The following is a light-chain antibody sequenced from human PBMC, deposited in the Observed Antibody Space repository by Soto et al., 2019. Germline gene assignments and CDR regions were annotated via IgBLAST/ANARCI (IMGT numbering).Light chain of an antibody. J-gene: IGKJ3*01. Sequence: EIVMTQSPARASVSPGERATLSCRASQSISHNLAWYQQTPGQAHRLLIYDASTRAAGIPVRFRGSGSGTKFTLTISSLQSEDFAVYCRQQRSNWFTFGPGTKVDIK. CDR1: QSISHN. CDR3: QQRSNWFT. V-gene: IGKV3-15*01. CDR2: DAS.